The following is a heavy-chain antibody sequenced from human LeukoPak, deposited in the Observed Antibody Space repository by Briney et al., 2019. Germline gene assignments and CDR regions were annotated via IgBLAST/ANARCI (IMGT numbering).Heavy chain of an antibody. CDR1: GFTFSDSY. CDR2: ISGSGHDI. Sequence: PGGSLRLSCAASGFTFSDSYMTWVRQAPGKGVEWVAYISGSGHDINYSDSVKGRFTISRDNAKNSLYLQMSSLRVEDTAVYYCARDPRHFDSCGQGTLVTVSS. V-gene: IGHV3-11*04. J-gene: IGHJ5*01. CDR3: ARDPRHFDS. D-gene: IGHD6-6*01.